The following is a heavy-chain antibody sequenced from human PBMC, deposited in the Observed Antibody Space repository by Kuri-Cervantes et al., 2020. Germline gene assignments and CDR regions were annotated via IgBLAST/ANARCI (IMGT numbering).Heavy chain of an antibody. Sequence: GGSLRLSCAASGFTFSSYSMNWVRQAPGKGLEWVSSISSSSSYIYYADSVKGRFTISRDNAKNTLYLQMNSLRAEDTAVYYCAKLGGITPIAVTNSGMDVWGQGTTVTVSS. D-gene: IGHD3-22*01. CDR3: AKLGGITPIAVTNSGMDV. CDR1: GFTFSSYS. V-gene: IGHV3-21*01. CDR2: ISSSSSYI. J-gene: IGHJ6*02.